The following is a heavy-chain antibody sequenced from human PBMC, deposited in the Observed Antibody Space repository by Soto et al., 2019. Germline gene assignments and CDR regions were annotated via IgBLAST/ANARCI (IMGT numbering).Heavy chain of an antibody. CDR2: ISYDGSNK. J-gene: IGHJ5*02. Sequence: GGSLRLSCAASGFTFSSYAMHWVRQAPGKGLEWVAVISYDGSNKYYADSVKGRFTISRDNSKNMLYLQMNSLRAEDTAVYYCATRLSPWGQGTLVTISS. CDR1: GFTFSSYA. CDR3: ATRLSP. V-gene: IGHV3-30-3*01.